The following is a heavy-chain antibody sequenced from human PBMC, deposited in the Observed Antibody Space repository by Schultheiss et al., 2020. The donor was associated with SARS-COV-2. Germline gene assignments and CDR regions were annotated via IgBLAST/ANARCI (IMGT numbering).Heavy chain of an antibody. CDR3: ARGVVVVAATHYYYYGMDV. Sequence: KISCKGSGYSFTSYGISWVRQAPGQGLEWMGGIIPIFGTANYAQKFQGRVTITADKSTSTAYMELSSLRSEDTAVYYCARGVVVVAATHYYYYGMDVWGQGTTVTVSS. J-gene: IGHJ6*02. D-gene: IGHD2-15*01. CDR2: IIPIFGTA. V-gene: IGHV1-69*06. CDR1: GYSFTSYG.